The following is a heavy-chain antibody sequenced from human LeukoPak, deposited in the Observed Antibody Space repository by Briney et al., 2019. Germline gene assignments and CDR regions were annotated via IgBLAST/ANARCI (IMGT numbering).Heavy chain of an antibody. CDR3: AKSVGELLFSGAFDV. CDR2: IYSGAGA. CDR1: GFTVSGNY. J-gene: IGHJ3*01. D-gene: IGHD3-10*01. V-gene: IGHV3-66*01. Sequence: PGGSLGLSCAASGFTVSGNYMSWVRQAPGKGLEWVSVIYSGAGAYSADSVKGRFTISRDNSKNTLYLQMNSLRADDTAVYYCAKSVGELLFSGAFDVWGQGTMVTVSS.